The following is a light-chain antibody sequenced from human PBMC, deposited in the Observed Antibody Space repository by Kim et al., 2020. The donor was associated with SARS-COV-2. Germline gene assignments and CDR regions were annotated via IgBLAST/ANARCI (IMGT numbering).Light chain of an antibody. CDR3: QVWDSSSDHPWV. CDR1: NIGSKS. Sequence: PGKPARITCGGNNIGSKSVHWYRQKPGQAPVLVIYYDSDRPSGIPERFSGSNSGNTATLTISRVEAGDEADYYCQVWDSSSDHPWVFGGGTQLTVL. V-gene: IGLV3-21*04. J-gene: IGLJ3*02. CDR2: YDS.